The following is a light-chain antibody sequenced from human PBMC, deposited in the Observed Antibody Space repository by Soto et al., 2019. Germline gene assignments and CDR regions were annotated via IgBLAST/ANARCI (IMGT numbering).Light chain of an antibody. Sequence: DIQMTQSPSTLSASVGDRVTITCRASQSISSWLAWYQQKPGKAPKLLIYKASSLESGVPSRFSGSGSGTEFTLTISRLQPDDFATYYCQQYNSYSRTFGQGTKREIK. CDR3: QQYNSYSRT. CDR1: QSISSW. V-gene: IGKV1-5*03. J-gene: IGKJ2*02. CDR2: KAS.